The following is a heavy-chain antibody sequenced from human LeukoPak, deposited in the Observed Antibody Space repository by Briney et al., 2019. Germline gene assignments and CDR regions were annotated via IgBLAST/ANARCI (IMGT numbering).Heavy chain of an antibody. V-gene: IGHV3-11*05. CDR1: GFTFSDYY. CDR2: ISSSSSYI. J-gene: IGHJ4*02. Sequence: GGPLRLSCAASGFTFSDYYMSWIRQAPGKGLEWVSYISSSSSYINYADSVKGRFTISRDNAKNSLYLQMNRLRADDTAVYYCARERLGELSYHDYWGQGTLVTVSS. CDR3: ARERLGELSYHDY. D-gene: IGHD3-16*02.